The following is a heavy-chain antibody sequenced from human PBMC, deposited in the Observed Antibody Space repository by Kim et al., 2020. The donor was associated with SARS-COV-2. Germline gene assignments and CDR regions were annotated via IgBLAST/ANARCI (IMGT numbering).Heavy chain of an antibody. V-gene: IGHV4-59*09. CDR3: ARGRSTVTKGLEFDY. J-gene: IGHJ4*02. D-gene: IGHD4-17*01. Sequence: PSLKSRVTISVDTSKNQFSLKLSSVTAADTAVYYCARGRSTVTKGLEFDYWGQGTLVTVSS.